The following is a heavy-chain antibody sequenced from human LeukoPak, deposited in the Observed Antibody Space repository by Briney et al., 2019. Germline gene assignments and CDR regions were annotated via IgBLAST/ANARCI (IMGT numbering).Heavy chain of an antibody. CDR2: IWYDGSDK. V-gene: IGHV3-33*08. CDR1: GFTFSSYA. Sequence: PGGSLRLSCAASGFTFSSYAMNWVRQAPGKGLEWVAVIWYDGSDKYYADSVKGRFTISRDISKNTLYLQMNSLRAEDTAVYYCARDLVGAIAHGFDYWGQGTLVTVSS. CDR3: ARDLVGAIAHGFDY. D-gene: IGHD1-26*01. J-gene: IGHJ4*02.